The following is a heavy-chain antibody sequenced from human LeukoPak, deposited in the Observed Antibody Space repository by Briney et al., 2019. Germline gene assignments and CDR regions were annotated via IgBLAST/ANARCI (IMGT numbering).Heavy chain of an antibody. J-gene: IGHJ4*02. CDR2: IGTSSTTI. CDR3: AKDIDYYGSGSHHN. V-gene: IGHV3-48*01. CDR1: GFTFSSYT. D-gene: IGHD3-10*01. Sequence: GGSLRLSCAASGFTFSSYTMNWVRQPPGKGLEWVSNIGTSSTTIYYADSVKGRFTISRDNSKNTLYLQMNSLRAEDTAVYYCAKDIDYYGSGSHHNWGQGTLVTVSS.